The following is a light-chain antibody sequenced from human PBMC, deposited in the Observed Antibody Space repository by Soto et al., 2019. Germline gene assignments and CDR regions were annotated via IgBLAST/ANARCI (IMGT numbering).Light chain of an antibody. CDR3: QHYGNSPLT. V-gene: IGKV3-20*01. CDR2: GAS. J-gene: IGKJ4*01. Sequence: ESVLTQSPGTLSLSPGERATLSCRASQSVSSNYLAWYQQKPGQGPRLLIYGASSRATGIPDRFSGSGSGTDFTLTISRLEPEDFAVYYCQHYGNSPLTFGGGTKVEIK. CDR1: QSVSSNY.